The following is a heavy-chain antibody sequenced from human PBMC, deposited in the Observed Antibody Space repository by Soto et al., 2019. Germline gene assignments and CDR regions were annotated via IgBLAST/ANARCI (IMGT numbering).Heavy chain of an antibody. CDR3: ARWPRNWGSGVYAFDI. CDR1: GYTFTGYY. J-gene: IGHJ3*02. D-gene: IGHD7-27*01. Sequence: ASVKVSCKASGYTFTGYYMHWVRQAPGQGLEWMGWINPNSGGTNYAQKFQGWVTMTRDTSISKAYMELSRLRSDDTAVYYCARWPRNWGSGVYAFDIWGQGTMVTVSS. V-gene: IGHV1-2*04. CDR2: INPNSGGT.